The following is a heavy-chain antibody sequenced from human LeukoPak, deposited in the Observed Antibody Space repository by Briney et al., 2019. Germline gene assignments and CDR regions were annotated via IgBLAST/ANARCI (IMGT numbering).Heavy chain of an antibody. CDR2: ISGSGGST. Sequence: GGSLRLSCAASGFTFSSYAMSWVRQAPGKGLEWVSVISGSGGSTYYADSVKGRFTVSRDNSKNTLYLQMNSLRVEDTAVYYCAKRRYDFWSGYKDLAYWGQGTLVTVSS. V-gene: IGHV3-23*01. D-gene: IGHD3-3*01. CDR1: GFTFSSYA. J-gene: IGHJ4*02. CDR3: AKRRYDFWSGYKDLAY.